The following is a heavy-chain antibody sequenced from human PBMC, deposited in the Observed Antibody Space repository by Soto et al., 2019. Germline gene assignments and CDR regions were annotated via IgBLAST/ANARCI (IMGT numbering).Heavy chain of an antibody. J-gene: IGHJ4*02. V-gene: IGHV1-69*06. Sequence: QVQLVQSGAEVKKPGSSVKVSCKVSGDTFSTYSISWVRQAPGQGLEWLGGIIPILGTPSYAQRFQDRVTITADKSTSTAYMEVSSLRSEDTAVYHCARERSRYDRSGYYRPDYWGQGTLVTVSS. D-gene: IGHD3-22*01. CDR3: ARERSRYDRSGYYRPDY. CDR2: IIPILGTP. CDR1: GDTFSTYS.